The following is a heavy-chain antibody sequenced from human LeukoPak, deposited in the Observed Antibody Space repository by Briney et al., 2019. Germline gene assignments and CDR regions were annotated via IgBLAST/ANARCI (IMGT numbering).Heavy chain of an antibody. D-gene: IGHD1-26*01. J-gene: IGHJ4*02. CDR3: AREDSGSSLYYFDY. CDR1: GLRFSDQY. Sequence: GGSLRLSCAASGLRFSDQYMIWIRQTPGKGLEWISFISGSGVKRFYADSMKGRFIISKDNTRNSLYLQMNSLRAEDTAVYYCAREDSGSSLYYFDYWGQGTLVTVSS. CDR2: ISGSGVKR. V-gene: IGHV3-11*04.